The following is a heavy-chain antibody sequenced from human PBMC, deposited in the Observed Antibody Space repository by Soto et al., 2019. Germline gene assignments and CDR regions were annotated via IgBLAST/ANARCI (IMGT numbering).Heavy chain of an antibody. Sequence: QVQLVESGGGVVQPGRSLRLSCAASGFIFSRYGIHWVRQAPGKGLEWVAVISDDGNNRYYADSVKGRFTVSRDRSKNTVYLHMNSLRAEDTPMYYCARDRSMSWTFDYWGQGTLVTVSS. V-gene: IGHV3-30*03. D-gene: IGHD6-13*01. J-gene: IGHJ4*02. CDR3: ARDRSMSWTFDY. CDR2: ISDDGNNR. CDR1: GFIFSRYG.